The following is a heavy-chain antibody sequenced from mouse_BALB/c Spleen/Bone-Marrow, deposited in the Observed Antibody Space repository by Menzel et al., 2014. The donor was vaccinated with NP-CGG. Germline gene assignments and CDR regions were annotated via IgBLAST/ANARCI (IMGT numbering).Heavy chain of an antibody. CDR2: IDPANGNT. Sequence: EVMLVESGAELVKPGASVKLSCIASGFNIKDTYMHWVKQRPEQGLEWIGRIDPANGNTKYDPKFHGKATITADTSSNTAYLQLSSLTSEDTAVYYCASYVYGYYFDYWGQGTTLTVSS. J-gene: IGHJ2*01. V-gene: IGHV14-3*02. CDR1: GFNIKDTY. CDR3: ASYVYGYYFDY. D-gene: IGHD2-2*01.